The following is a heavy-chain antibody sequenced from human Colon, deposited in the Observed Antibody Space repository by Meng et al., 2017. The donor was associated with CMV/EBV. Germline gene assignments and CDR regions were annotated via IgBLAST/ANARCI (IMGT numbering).Heavy chain of an antibody. CDR2: IFVDGNT. CDR3: ARDFWSGYWY. Sequence: GGSLSLSCAASGFAVSSIYMTWVRQAPGKGLEWVSVIFVDGNTHYADSVKGRFTISRDISSNTLFLQMNSLRAEDTAVYYCARDFWSGYWYWGQGTLVTVSS. J-gene: IGHJ4*02. V-gene: IGHV3-53*01. D-gene: IGHD3-3*01. CDR1: GFAVSSIY.